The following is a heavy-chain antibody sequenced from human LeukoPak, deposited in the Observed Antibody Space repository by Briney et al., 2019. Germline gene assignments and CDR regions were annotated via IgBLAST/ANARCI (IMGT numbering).Heavy chain of an antibody. Sequence: GGSLRLSCAASGFTFSSYSMNWVRQAPGKGLEWVSYISSSSSTIYYADSVKGRFTISRDNAKNSLYLQMNSLRAEDTAVYYCARGERQHPLDYWGQGTLVTVSS. CDR1: GFTFSSYS. CDR2: ISSSSSTI. V-gene: IGHV3-48*04. CDR3: ARGERQHPLDY. J-gene: IGHJ4*02. D-gene: IGHD5-18*01.